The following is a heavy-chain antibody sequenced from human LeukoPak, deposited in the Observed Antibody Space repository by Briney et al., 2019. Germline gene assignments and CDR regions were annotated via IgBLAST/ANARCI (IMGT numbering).Heavy chain of an antibody. CDR2: IYYSGST. CDR1: GFTFSDYY. CDR3: ARDGLRLQRPSPFDY. D-gene: IGHD2-15*01. Sequence: GSLRLSCAASGFTFSDYYMSWIRQAPGKGLEWIGSIYYSGSTYYNPSLKSRVTISVDTSKNQFSLKLSSVTAADTAVYYCARDGLRLQRPSPFDYWGQGTLVTVSS. J-gene: IGHJ4*02. V-gene: IGHV4-38-2*02.